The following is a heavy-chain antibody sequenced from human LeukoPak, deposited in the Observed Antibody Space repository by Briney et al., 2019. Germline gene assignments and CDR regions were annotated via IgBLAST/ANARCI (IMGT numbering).Heavy chain of an antibody. CDR3: AGEAAVNYYYYYGMAV. D-gene: IGHD6-13*01. CDR2: IYTSGST. J-gene: IGHJ6*02. CDR1: GGSISSYY. V-gene: IGHV4-4*07. Sequence: SETLSLTCTVSGGSISSYYWSWIRQPAGKGLEWIGRIYTSGSTNYNPSLKSRVTMSVDTSKNQFSLKLSSVTAADTAVYYCAGEAAVNYYYYYGMAVWGQGTTVTVSS.